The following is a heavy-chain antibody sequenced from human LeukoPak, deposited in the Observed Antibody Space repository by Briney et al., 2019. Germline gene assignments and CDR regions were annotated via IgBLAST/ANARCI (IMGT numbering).Heavy chain of an antibody. CDR3: VRGNYDNRGYSCAFDI. D-gene: IGHD3-22*01. V-gene: IGHV4-59*01. CDR1: GASISSSY. Sequence: PSGTLSLTCTVSGASISSSYWSWVRQPPGKRLEWIGFIYYNGNTNSNPSLKSRVTISVDTSKNQFSLKLTSVTAADTAVYYCVRGNYDNRGYSCAFDIWGQGAMVTVSS. J-gene: IGHJ3*02. CDR2: IYYNGNT.